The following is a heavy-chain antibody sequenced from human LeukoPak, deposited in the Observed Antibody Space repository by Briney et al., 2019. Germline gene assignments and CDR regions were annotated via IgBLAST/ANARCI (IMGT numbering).Heavy chain of an antibody. CDR2: MTGPADTT. CDR1: GFNFNNFA. V-gene: IGHV3-23*01. Sequence: GGSLTLSCPASGFNFNNFAMSWVRPAPGKGLEWLSAMTGPADTTYYAESVKGRFTISRDYSKSMVFLQMNSLRVEDTAIYYCAKGAEIDHWGQGTLVTVSS. CDR3: AKGAEIDH. J-gene: IGHJ4*02.